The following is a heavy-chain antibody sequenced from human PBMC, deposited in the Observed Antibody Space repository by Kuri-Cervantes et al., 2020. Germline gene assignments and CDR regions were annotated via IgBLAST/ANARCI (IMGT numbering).Heavy chain of an antibody. J-gene: IGHJ5*02. CDR2: ISSSGSTI. V-gene: IGHV3-11*01. D-gene: IGHD6-19*01. Sequence: GESLKISCAASGFTFSDYYMSWIRQAPGKGLEWVSYISSSGSTIYCADSVKGRFTISRDNAKNSLYLQMNSLRAEDTAVYYCARDLVYSSGWYVYNWFDPWGQGTLVTVSS. CDR3: ARDLVYSSGWYVYNWFDP. CDR1: GFTFSDYY.